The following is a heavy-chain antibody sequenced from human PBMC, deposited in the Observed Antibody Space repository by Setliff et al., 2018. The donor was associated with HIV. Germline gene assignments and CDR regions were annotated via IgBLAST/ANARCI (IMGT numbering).Heavy chain of an antibody. D-gene: IGHD1-7*01. CDR1: AVTFISFW. J-gene: IGHJ4*02. CDR2: IYPGDSEA. CDR3: ARGTTGSRFFDY. Sequence: GESLKISCKASAVTFISFWIAWVRQMPGKGLEWMGIIYPGDSEARYSPSFQGQVTISADKSISTAYLQWSSVKTSDSAMYFCARGTTGSRFFDYWGQGALVTVSS. V-gene: IGHV5-51*01.